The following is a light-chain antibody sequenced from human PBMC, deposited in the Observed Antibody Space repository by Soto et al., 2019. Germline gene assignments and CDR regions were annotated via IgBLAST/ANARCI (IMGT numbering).Light chain of an antibody. J-gene: IGLJ1*01. CDR3: SSYTSSSTLCV. V-gene: IGLV2-14*01. Sequence: QSALTQPASVSGSPGQSITISCTGTSSDVGGYNYVSWYQQHPGKAPKLMIYEVSNRPSGVSNRFSGSKSGNTASLTISGLQAEDVVDYYCSSYTSSSTLCVFGTGTKLTVL. CDR1: SSDVGGYNY. CDR2: EVS.